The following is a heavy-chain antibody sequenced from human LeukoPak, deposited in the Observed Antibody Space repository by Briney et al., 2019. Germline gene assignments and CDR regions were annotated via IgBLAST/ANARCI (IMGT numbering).Heavy chain of an antibody. D-gene: IGHD2-15*01. V-gene: IGHV1-2*02. J-gene: IGHJ4*02. CDR1: GYTFTGYY. CDR2: INPNSGGT. Sequence: GASVKVSCKASGYTFTGYYMHWVRQASGQGLEWMGWINPNSGGTNYAQKFQGRVTMTRDTSISTAYMELSRLRSDGTAVYYCARAFAGDCSGGSCFPHDYWGQGTLVTVSS. CDR3: ARAFAGDCSGGSCFPHDY.